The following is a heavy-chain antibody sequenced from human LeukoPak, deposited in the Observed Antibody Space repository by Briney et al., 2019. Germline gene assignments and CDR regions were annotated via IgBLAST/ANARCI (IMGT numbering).Heavy chain of an antibody. D-gene: IGHD7-27*01. V-gene: IGHV4-38-2*02. CDR1: GCSISSGYY. CDR3: ARNWVHNWFDP. J-gene: IGHJ5*02. Sequence: SETLSLTCTVSGCSISSGYYWGWIRQPPGKGLEWIGSIYHSGSTYYNPSLKSRVTISVDTSKNQFSLKLSSVTAADTAVYYCARNWVHNWFDPWGQGTLVTVSS. CDR2: IYHSGST.